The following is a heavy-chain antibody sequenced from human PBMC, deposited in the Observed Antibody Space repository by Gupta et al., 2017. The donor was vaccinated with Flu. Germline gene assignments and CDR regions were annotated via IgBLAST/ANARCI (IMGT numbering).Heavy chain of an antibody. CDR3: AKGDHSSSWYRGEYFQH. V-gene: IGHV3-23*01. Sequence: EVQLLESGGGLVQPGGSLRLSCAASGFTFSSYAMSWVRQAPGKGLEWVSAISGSGGSTYYADSVKGRFTISRDNSKNTLYLQMNSLRAEDTAVYYCAKGDHSSSWYRGEYFQHWGQGTLVTVSS. J-gene: IGHJ1*01. CDR1: GFTFSSYA. D-gene: IGHD6-13*01. CDR2: ISGSGGST.